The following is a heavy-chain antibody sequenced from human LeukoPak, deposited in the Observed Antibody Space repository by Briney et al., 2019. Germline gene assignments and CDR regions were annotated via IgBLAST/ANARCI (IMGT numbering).Heavy chain of an antibody. CDR1: GFTFSSYS. Sequence: GGSLRLSCAASGFTFSSYSMNWVRQAPGKGLEWVSSISSSSSYIYYADSVKGRFTSSRYNAKNSLYLQMNSLRAKDAAVYYCARGDRSGSYLDDFDIWGQGTMVTVSS. CDR3: ARGDRSGSYLDDFDI. D-gene: IGHD1-26*01. CDR2: ISSSSSYI. V-gene: IGHV3-21*01. J-gene: IGHJ3*02.